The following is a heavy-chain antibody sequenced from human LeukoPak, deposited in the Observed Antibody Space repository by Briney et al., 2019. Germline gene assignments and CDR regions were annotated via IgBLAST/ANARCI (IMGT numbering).Heavy chain of an antibody. CDR2: IKGDGSSI. J-gene: IGHJ3*02. Sequence: GGSLRLSCAASGFTLSSYWMHWVRQAPGKGLVWVSCIKGDGSSISYADSVKGRFTISRDNAKNTLYLQMNSLRSEDTAVYYCTRDWRNKTFDIWGQGTMVTVSS. V-gene: IGHV3-74*01. CDR3: TRDWRNKTFDI. CDR1: GFTLSSYW. D-gene: IGHD1/OR15-1a*01.